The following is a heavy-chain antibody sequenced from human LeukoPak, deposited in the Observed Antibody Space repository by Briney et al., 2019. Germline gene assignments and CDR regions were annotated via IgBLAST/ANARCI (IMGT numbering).Heavy chain of an antibody. V-gene: IGHV4-59*01. J-gene: IGHJ4*02. CDR3: ARAHSSSWYMDY. CDR1: GGSISSYY. CDR2: IYSSGST. D-gene: IGHD6-13*01. Sequence: SETLSLTCTVSGGSISSYYWSWIRQPPGKGLEWIGYIYSSGSTNYNPSLKSRVTISVDTSKNQLSLKLNSVTAADTAVYYCARAHSSSWYMDYWDQGTLVTVSS.